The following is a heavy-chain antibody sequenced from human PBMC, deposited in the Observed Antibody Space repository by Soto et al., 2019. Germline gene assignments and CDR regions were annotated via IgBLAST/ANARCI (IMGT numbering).Heavy chain of an antibody. J-gene: IGHJ6*02. CDR2: INHSGST. CDR1: GGFFSGYD. CDR3: ARAAMVRGVIQYYYYYGMDV. V-gene: IGHV4-34*01. D-gene: IGHD3-10*01. Sequence: PSHALSLTSGGHGGFFSGYDWRWFRQPPGKELGWIGEINHSGSTNYNPSLKSRVTISVDTSKNQFSLKLSSVTAADTAVYYCARAAMVRGVIQYYYYYGMDVWFQGTTVT.